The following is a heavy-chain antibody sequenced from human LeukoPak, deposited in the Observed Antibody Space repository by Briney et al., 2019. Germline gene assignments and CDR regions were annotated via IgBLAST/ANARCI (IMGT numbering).Heavy chain of an antibody. J-gene: IGHJ6*02. V-gene: IGHV1-69*04. CDR1: GGTFSSYA. D-gene: IGHD3-10*01. Sequence: SVTVSCKASGGTFSSYAISWVRQAPGQGLEWMGRIIPILGIANYAQKFQGRVTITADKSTSTAYMELSSLRSEDTAVYYCARDLRGYGMDVWGQGTTVSVSS. CDR2: IIPILGIA. CDR3: ARDLRGYGMDV.